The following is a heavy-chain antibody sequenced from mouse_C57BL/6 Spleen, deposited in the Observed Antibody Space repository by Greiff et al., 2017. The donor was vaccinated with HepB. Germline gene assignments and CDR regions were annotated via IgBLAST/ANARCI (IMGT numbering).Heavy chain of an antibody. CDR2: INPNNGGT. J-gene: IGHJ1*03. D-gene: IGHD2-5*01. CDR1: GYTFTDYN. CDR3: ARGGYSNSWYFDV. V-gene: IGHV1-18*01. Sequence: EVKLVESGPELVKPGASVKIPCKASGYTFTDYNMDWVKQSHGKSLEWIGDINPNNGGTIYNQKFKGKATLTVDKSSSTAYMELRSLTSEDTAVYYCARGGYSNSWYFDVWGTGTTVTVSS.